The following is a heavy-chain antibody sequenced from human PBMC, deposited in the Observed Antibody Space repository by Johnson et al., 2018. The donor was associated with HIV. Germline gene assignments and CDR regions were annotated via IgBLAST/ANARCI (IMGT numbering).Heavy chain of an antibody. Sequence: VQLVESGGGLVQPGGSLRLSCEASGFIFRNYWMNWVRQAPGKGLVWVARIYSDGTDTAYADSVKGRFTISRDNAKRTLYLQMNSLRAEDTAVYYCARDGGIPTGDAFDIWGQGTMVTVSS. CDR3: ARDGGIPTGDAFDI. CDR1: GFIFRNYW. CDR2: IYSDGTDT. D-gene: IGHD1-26*01. J-gene: IGHJ3*02. V-gene: IGHV3-74*03.